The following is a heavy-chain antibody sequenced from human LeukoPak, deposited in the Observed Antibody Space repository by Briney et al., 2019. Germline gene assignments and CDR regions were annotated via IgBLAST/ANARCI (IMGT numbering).Heavy chain of an antibody. Sequence: GGSLRLSCAASGFTFSSYAMSWVRQAPGKGPVWVSRINSDGSSIGYADSVKGRFTISRDDAKNTLYLQMNSLRAEDTAVYYCARSRYSGSYADCWGQGTLVTVSS. CDR1: GFTFSSYA. D-gene: IGHD1-26*01. CDR2: INSDGSSI. V-gene: IGHV3-74*01. CDR3: ARSRYSGSYADC. J-gene: IGHJ4*02.